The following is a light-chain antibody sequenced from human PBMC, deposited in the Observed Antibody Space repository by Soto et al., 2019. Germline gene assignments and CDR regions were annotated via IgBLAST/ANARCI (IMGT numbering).Light chain of an antibody. V-gene: IGKV3-15*01. CDR3: QQYNNWLWT. CDR1: QRVTTN. CDR2: GTS. J-gene: IGKJ1*01. Sequence: EIVMTQSPATLSVSPGERATLSCRASQRVTTNLAWYQQKPGQAPRLLIYGTSTRATGIPGRFSGSGSGTEFTLTISSLQSEDFAVYYCQQYNNWLWTFGQGTKVEIK.